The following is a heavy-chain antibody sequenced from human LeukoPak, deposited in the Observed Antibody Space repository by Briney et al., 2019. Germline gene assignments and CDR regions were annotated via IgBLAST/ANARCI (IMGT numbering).Heavy chain of an antibody. D-gene: IGHD6-13*01. CDR1: GGSMSSYY. CDR2: LYSSGST. Sequence: SETLSLTCIVSGGSMSSYYWTWVRQPAGKGLEWIGRLYSSGSTDYNPSLKSRVTISVDTSNNQFSLKLSSVTAADTAVYYCARDDYRSGRYGDSWGQGTLVTVSS. CDR3: ARDDYRSGRYGDS. V-gene: IGHV4-4*07. J-gene: IGHJ4*02.